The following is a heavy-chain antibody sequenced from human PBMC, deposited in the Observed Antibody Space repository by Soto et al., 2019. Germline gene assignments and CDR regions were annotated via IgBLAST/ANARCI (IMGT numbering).Heavy chain of an antibody. CDR1: GFTFSSYA. CDR3: ARYGIPSTVTVYYYYCCMDV. V-gene: IGHV3-30-3*01. Sequence: GGSLRLSCAASGFTFSSYAMHWVRQAPGKGLEWVAVISYDGSNKYYADSVKGRFTISRDNSKNTLYLQMNSLRAEDTAVYYCARYGIPSTVTVYYYYCCMDVWGRGTTVTVSS. J-gene: IGHJ6*02. D-gene: IGHD4-4*01. CDR2: ISYDGSNK.